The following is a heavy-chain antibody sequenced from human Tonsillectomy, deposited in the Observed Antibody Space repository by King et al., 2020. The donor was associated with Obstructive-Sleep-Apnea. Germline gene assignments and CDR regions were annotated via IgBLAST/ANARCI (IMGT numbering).Heavy chain of an antibody. V-gene: IGHV4-30-4*01. Sequence: PLQESGPGLVKPSQTLSLTCTVSGGSISSSDFYWSWIRQHPGKGLEWVGCIFYNGSTSYNPSLKRRVAISVGTSKKEFSLKLRSATAADTAVYYCARGSDELWGRGTLVTVSS. J-gene: IGHJ2*01. CDR1: GGSISSSDFY. CDR2: IFYNGST. CDR3: ARGSDEL.